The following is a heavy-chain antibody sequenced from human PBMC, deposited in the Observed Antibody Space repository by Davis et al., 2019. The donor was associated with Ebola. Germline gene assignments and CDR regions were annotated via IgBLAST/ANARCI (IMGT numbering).Heavy chain of an antibody. CDR3: AKEE. Sequence: GESLKISCAASGFTFSDHYMSWIRQAPGRGLEWIAYISSSDGTIYYADSVKGRFTVSRDNSKNTLYLQMNSLRAEDTAVYYCAKEEWGQGTLVTVSS. CDR1: GFTFSDHY. J-gene: IGHJ4*02. CDR2: ISSSDGTI. V-gene: IGHV3-11*01.